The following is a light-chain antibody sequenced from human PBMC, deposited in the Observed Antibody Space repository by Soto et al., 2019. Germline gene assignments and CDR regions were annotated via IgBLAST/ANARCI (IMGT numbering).Light chain of an antibody. CDR1: RGISTY. CDR3: QRLHSFPLYT. J-gene: IGKJ2*01. Sequence: DIQLTQSPSFLSASVGDRVTITCRASRGISTYLAWYQQKAGKAPKLLIYAASTLQRGVPSRFSGSGSGTEFTLTISSLQPEDFATYYCQRLHSFPLYTFGQGTKLEIK. CDR2: AAS. V-gene: IGKV1-9*01.